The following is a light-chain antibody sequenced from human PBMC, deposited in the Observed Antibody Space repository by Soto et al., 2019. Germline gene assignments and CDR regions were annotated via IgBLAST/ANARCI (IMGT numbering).Light chain of an antibody. CDR3: NSYTRSSAVV. V-gene: IGLV2-14*01. J-gene: IGLJ2*01. CDR2: DVS. CDR1: SSDVGYYNY. Sequence: QSVLTQPASVSGSPGQSITISCTGTSSDVGYYNYVSWYQQHPGKAPKLMIYDVSNRPSGVSNRFSGSKSGNTASLTISGLQAEDEADYYCNSYTRSSAVVFGGGTQLTVL.